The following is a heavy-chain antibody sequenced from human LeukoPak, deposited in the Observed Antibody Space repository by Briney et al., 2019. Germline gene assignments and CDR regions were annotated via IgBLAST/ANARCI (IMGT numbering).Heavy chain of an antibody. CDR2: IGSGGDI. J-gene: IGHJ6*02. V-gene: IGHV3-13*01. D-gene: IGHD5-12*01. CDR1: GFTFSTFD. Sequence: GGSLRLSCAASGFTFSTFDMRWVRQRTGKGLEWVSAIGSGGDIYYADSVKGRFTISRDNAKNSLYLQMNSLRAEDTAVYYCARNSGYSGYDSGYYYYYGMDVWGQGTTVTVSS. CDR3: ARNSGYSGYDSGYYYYYGMDV.